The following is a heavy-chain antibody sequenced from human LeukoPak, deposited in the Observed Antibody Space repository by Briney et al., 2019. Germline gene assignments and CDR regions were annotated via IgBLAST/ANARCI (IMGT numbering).Heavy chain of an antibody. J-gene: IGHJ5*02. V-gene: IGHV4-59*10. D-gene: IGHD2/OR15-2a*01. CDR2: IYTSGST. CDR3: ARDRISVWFDP. Sequence: SETLSLTCAVYGGSFSGYYWSWIRQPPGKGLEWIGRIYTSGSTNYNPSLKSRVTISVDTSKNQFSLKLSSVTAADTAVYYCARDRISVWFDPWGQGTLVTVSS. CDR1: GGSFSGYY.